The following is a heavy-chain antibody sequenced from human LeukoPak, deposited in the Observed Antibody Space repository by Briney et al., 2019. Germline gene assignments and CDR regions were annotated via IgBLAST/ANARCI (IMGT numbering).Heavy chain of an antibody. D-gene: IGHD2-2*02. CDR1: GGSISGYY. CDR2: INHSGST. V-gene: IGHV4-34*01. CDR3: ARGPGDYCSSTSCYTRDAFDI. Sequence: PSETLSLTCTVSGGSISGYYWSWIRQPPGKGLEWIGEINHSGSTNYNPSLKSRVTISVDTSKNQFSLKLSSVTAADTAVYYCARGPGDYCSSTSCYTRDAFDIWGQGTMVTVSS. J-gene: IGHJ3*02.